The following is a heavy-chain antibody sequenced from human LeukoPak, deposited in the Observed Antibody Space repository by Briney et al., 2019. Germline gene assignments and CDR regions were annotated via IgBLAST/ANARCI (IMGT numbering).Heavy chain of an antibody. CDR2: ISSSGSTI. CDR3: ARDYYGSGSYVECFDY. V-gene: IGHV3-48*03. Sequence: TGGSLRLSCAASGFTFSSYEMNWVRQAPGKGLEWVSYISSSGSTIYYADSVKGRFTISRDNAKNSLYLQMNSLRAEDTAVYYCARDYYGSGSYVECFDYWGQGTLVTVSS. CDR1: GFTFSSYE. J-gene: IGHJ4*02. D-gene: IGHD3-10*01.